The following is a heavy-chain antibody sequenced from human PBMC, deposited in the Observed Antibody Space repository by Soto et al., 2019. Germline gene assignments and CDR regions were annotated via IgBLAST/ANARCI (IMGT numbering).Heavy chain of an antibody. V-gene: IGHV3-33*01. CDR3: ARDIDPVWGDYFAFDY. D-gene: IGHD4-17*01. CDR1: GFTFSSYG. J-gene: IGHJ4*02. CDR2: IWYDGSNK. Sequence: GGSLRLSCAASGFTFSSYGMHWVRQAPGKGLEWVAVIWYDGSNKYYADSVKGRFTISRDNSKNTLYLQMNSLRAEDTAVYYCARDIDPVWGDYFAFDYWGQGTLVTVSS.